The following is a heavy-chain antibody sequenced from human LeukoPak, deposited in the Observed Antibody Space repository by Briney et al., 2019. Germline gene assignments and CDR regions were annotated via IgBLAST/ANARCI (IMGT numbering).Heavy chain of an antibody. CDR2: ISSSGSTI. Sequence: PGGSLRLSCAASGFTFSSYEMNWVRQAPGKGLEWVSYISSSGSTIYYADSVKGRFTISRDNAKNTLYLQMNSLRAEDTAVYYCAREKVVISGDALDIWGQGTMVTVSS. J-gene: IGHJ3*02. CDR3: AREKVVISGDALDI. V-gene: IGHV3-48*03. CDR1: GFTFSSYE. D-gene: IGHD3-22*01.